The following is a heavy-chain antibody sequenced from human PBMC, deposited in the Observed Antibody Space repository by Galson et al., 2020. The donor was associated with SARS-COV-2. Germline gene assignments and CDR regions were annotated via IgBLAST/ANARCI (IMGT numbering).Heavy chain of an antibody. CDR2: LHPSGST. J-gene: IGHJ2*01. Sequence: SQTPSLTCTVSGYSISSGYFWGWIRRPPGKGLEWIGSLHPSGSTYYNPSLKSRVTISVDTSKSQFSLRLSSVTAADTAVYYCAREFQGGYYYTSGRPLGWDFDLWGRGTLVTVSS. D-gene: IGHD3-22*01. CDR1: GYSISSGYF. V-gene: IGHV4-38-2*02. CDR3: AREFQGGYYYTSGRPLGWDFDL.